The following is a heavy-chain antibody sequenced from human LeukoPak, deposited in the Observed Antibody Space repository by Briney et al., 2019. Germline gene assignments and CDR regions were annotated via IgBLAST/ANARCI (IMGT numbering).Heavy chain of an antibody. V-gene: IGHV4-30-4*01. CDR2: IYYSGST. Sequence: SETLSLTCTASGGSISSGDYYWSWIRQPPGKGLEWIGYIYYSGSTYYNPSLKSRVTISVDTSKNQFSLKLSSVTAADTAVYYCASYSSIAASLDYWGQGTLVTVSS. CDR1: GGSISSGDYY. CDR3: ASYSSIAASLDY. J-gene: IGHJ4*02. D-gene: IGHD6-6*01.